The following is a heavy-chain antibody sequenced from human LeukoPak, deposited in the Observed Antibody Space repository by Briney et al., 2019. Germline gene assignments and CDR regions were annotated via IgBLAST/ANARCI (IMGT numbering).Heavy chain of an antibody. Sequence: SETLSLTCAVYGGSFSGYYWSWIRQPPGKGLEGIGEINHSGSTNHNPSLKSRVTLSVDTSKTQFSLKLSSVTAADTAVYYCARTYYDILTSNWFDPWGQGTLVTVSS. CDR2: INHSGST. J-gene: IGHJ5*02. CDR3: ARTYYDILTSNWFDP. V-gene: IGHV4-34*01. CDR1: GGSFSGYY. D-gene: IGHD3-9*01.